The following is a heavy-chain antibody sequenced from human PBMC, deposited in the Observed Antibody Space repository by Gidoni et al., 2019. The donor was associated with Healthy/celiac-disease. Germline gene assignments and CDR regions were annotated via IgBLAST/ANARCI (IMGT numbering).Heavy chain of an antibody. D-gene: IGHD5-18*01. CDR3: TRDRASDTAPLDY. Sequence: EVQLVESGGGFVQPGRSLRPSCTASGFTFGSYGMSWFRQAPGKGLDWVGLIRSKAYCGTTEYAASVKGRFTISRDDSKSIAYLQMNSLKTEDTAVYYCTRDRASDTAPLDYWGQGTLVTVSS. V-gene: IGHV3-49*03. CDR1: GFTFGSYG. CDR2: IRSKAYCGTT. J-gene: IGHJ4*02.